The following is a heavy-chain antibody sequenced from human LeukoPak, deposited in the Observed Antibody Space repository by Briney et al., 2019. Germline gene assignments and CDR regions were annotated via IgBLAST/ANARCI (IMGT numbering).Heavy chain of an antibody. D-gene: IGHD3-16*01. J-gene: IGHJ3*02. V-gene: IGHV3-23*01. CDR1: GSPFSSNA. Sequence: GPLSSSCAASGSPFSSNAMSWARTPQGRGLGGASPISSSGGSTYYADSVKGRFTISRDNSKSTLYLQMNSLRAEDTAVYYCAKYVRFVKIGLSNTAFEIWGQGTMVTVSS. CDR3: AKYVRFVKIGLSNTAFEI. CDR2: ISSSGGST.